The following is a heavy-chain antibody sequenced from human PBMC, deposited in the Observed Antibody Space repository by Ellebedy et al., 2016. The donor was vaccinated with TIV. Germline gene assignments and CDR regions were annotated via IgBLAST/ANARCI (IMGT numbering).Heavy chain of an antibody. Sequence: AASVKVSCKASGYTFTDNYIHWVRQAPGQGLEWMGWINPNSGGTNYAQKVQGRVTMTRDTSINTAYMELSRLKSDDTAVYYCARGGVTAFDPWGQGSPVTVSS. V-gene: IGHV1-2*02. D-gene: IGHD3-16*01. J-gene: IGHJ5*02. CDR3: ARGGVTAFDP. CDR2: INPNSGGT. CDR1: GYTFTDNY.